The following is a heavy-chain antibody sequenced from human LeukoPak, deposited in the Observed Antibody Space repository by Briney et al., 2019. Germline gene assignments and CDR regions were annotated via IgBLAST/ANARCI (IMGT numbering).Heavy chain of an antibody. D-gene: IGHD2-2*01. V-gene: IGHV1-2*02. CDR3: ARGCCSSTSCLGLYNWFDP. CDR1: GYTFTGYY. Sequence: ASVKVSCKASGYTFTGYYMHWVRQAPGQGLEWMGWINPNSGGTNYAQKFQGRVTMTRDTSISTAYMELSRLRSDDTAVYYCARGCCSSTSCLGLYNWFDPWGQGTLVTVSS. J-gene: IGHJ5*02. CDR2: INPNSGGT.